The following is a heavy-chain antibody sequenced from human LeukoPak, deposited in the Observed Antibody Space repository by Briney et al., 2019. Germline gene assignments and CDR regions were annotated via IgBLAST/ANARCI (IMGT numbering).Heavy chain of an antibody. J-gene: IGHJ4*02. V-gene: IGHV4-59*01. CDR3: ARAEEITMIPDY. CDR2: IYYSGST. CDR1: GGSISSYY. D-gene: IGHD3-22*01. Sequence: SETLSLTCTVSGGSISSYYWSWIRQPPGKGLEWIGYIYYSGSTNYNPSLKSRVTISVDTSKNQFSLKLSSVTAADTAVYYCARAEEITMIPDYWGRGTLVTVSS.